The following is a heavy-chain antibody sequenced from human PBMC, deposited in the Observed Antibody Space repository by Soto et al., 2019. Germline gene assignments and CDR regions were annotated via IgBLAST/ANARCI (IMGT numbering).Heavy chain of an antibody. J-gene: IGHJ4*02. Sequence: GGSLRLSCAASGFTFSSYSMNCVRQAPGKGLEWVSYISSSSSTIYYADSVKGRFTISRDNAKNSLYLQMNSLRDEDTAVYYCASIHLGYCSSTSCLDYWGQGTLVTVSS. D-gene: IGHD2-2*01. CDR1: GFTFSSYS. V-gene: IGHV3-48*02. CDR2: ISSSSSTI. CDR3: ASIHLGYCSSTSCLDY.